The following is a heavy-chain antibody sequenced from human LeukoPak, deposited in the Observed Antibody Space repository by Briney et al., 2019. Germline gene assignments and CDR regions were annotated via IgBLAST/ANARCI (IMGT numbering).Heavy chain of an antibody. J-gene: IGHJ3*02. D-gene: IGHD5-24*01. CDR3: ARVGDGYNYIPLGDAFDI. V-gene: IGHV1-2*02. CDR1: GYTFTGYY. CDR2: INPNSGGT. Sequence: EASVKVSCKASGYTFTGYYMHWVRQAPGQGLEWMGWINPNSGGTNYAQKFQGRVTMTRDTSISTAYMELSRLRSDDTAVYYCARVGDGYNYIPLGDAFDIWGQGQWSPSLQ.